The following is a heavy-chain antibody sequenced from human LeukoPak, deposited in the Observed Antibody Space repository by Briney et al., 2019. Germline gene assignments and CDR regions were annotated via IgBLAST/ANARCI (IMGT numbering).Heavy chain of an antibody. D-gene: IGHD6-13*01. V-gene: IGHV5-10-1*01. J-gene: IGHJ4*02. CDR1: GYSFTSYW. Sequence: ESLRISCKGFGYSFTSYWICWGCDMPRPGLERVGRVNPTDCYNNYNPSSQDHVDNISDKSISTAYLQWRSRKASDNAMYYCWGLDPDSSSWYDYWGQGTLVTVSS. CDR3: WGLDPDSSSWYDY. CDR2: VNPTDCYN.